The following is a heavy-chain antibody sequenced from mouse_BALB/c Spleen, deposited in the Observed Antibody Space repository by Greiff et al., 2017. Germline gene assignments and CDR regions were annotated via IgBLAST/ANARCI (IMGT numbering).Heavy chain of an antibody. J-gene: IGHJ4*01. D-gene: IGHD4-1*01. CDR3: ARGLTGSWNYAMEH. CDR1: GFTFSSFG. Sequence: EVKVVESGGGLVQPGGSRKLSCAASGFTFSSFGMHWVRQAPEKGLEWVAYISSGSSTIYYADTVTGRFTISRDNHKNTLFLQMTSLRSEDTAMCYCARGLTGSWNYAMEHWGQGTSVTVSS. V-gene: IGHV5-17*02. CDR2: ISSGSSTI.